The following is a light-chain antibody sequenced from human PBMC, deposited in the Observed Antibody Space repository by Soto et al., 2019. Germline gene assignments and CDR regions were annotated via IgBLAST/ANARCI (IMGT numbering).Light chain of an antibody. V-gene: IGKV1-39*01. CDR2: AAS. CDR1: QSISSY. Sequence: DIQMTQSPSSLSASVGDRFTITCRPSQSISSYLNWYQQKPGKAPNLLIYAASSLQSGVPSRFSASGSGTDFTLTISSLQPEDFATYYCQQSYGSPWTFGQGTKVEIK. J-gene: IGKJ1*01. CDR3: QQSYGSPWT.